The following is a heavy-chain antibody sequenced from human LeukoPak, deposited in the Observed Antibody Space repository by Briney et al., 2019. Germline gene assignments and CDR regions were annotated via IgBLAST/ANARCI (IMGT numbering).Heavy chain of an antibody. D-gene: IGHD2-2*02. J-gene: IGHJ5*02. CDR1: GYSFTSYW. CDR2: IYPGDSDT. CDR3: ARQHCSSTSCYTRGMNWFDP. Sequence: LGESLKISCKGSGYSFTSYWIGWVRQMPGKGLEWMGIIYPGDSDTRYSPSFQGQVTISADKSISTAYLQWSSLKASDTAMYYCARQHCSSTSCYTRGMNWFDPWGQGTLVTVSS. V-gene: IGHV5-51*01.